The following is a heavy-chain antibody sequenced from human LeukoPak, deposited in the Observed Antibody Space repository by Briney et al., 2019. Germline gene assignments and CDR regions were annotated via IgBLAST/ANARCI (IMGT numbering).Heavy chain of an antibody. Sequence: GASVKVSCKVSGYTFTSYYMHWVRQAPGQGLEWMGIIDPSGGSTSYAQKFQGRVTMTRDTSTSTVYMELSSLRSEDTAVYYCARDGPSSTIFGVVIRSYGMDVWGQGTTVTVSS. J-gene: IGHJ6*02. V-gene: IGHV1-46*01. CDR1: GYTFTSYY. CDR3: ARDGPSSTIFGVVIRSYGMDV. CDR2: IDPSGGST. D-gene: IGHD3-3*01.